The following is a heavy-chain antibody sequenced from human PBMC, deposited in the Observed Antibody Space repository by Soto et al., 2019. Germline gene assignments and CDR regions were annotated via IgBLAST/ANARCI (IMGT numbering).Heavy chain of an antibody. V-gene: IGHV3-53*04. J-gene: IGHJ4*02. D-gene: IGHD6-13*01. CDR1: GFTVSSYY. Sequence: EVQLVESGGGLVQPGGSLRLSCAASGFTVSSYYISWVRQAPGKGLEWVSIIYNDGTTYYADSVRGRFTISGHNSKTPVYIAVNGLTPEDTAVSNCAGAAYGGSWYYFDNWGLGTLFTVSS. CDR2: IYNDGTT. CDR3: AGAAYGGSWYYFDN.